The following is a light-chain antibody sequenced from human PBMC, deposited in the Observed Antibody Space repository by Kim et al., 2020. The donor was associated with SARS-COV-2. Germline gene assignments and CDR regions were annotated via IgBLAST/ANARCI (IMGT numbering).Light chain of an antibody. V-gene: IGKV3-15*01. CDR2: GAS. CDR1: QSVRSN. Sequence: STGERATLSCRASQSVRSNLAWDQQKPGQAPRLLIYGASTRPTGIPARFSGSGSGTEFTLTISSLQSEDFAVYFCQQYDNWPPWTFGQGTKVDIK. CDR3: QQYDNWPPWT. J-gene: IGKJ1*01.